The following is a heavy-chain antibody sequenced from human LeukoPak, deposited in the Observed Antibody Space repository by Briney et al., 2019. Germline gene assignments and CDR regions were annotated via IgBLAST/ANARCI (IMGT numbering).Heavy chain of an antibody. D-gene: IGHD3-3*02. CDR2: ISAYNGNT. V-gene: IGHV1-18*01. CDR1: GYTFTSYD. J-gene: IGHJ4*02. CDR3: ARAQVATNKGAFLFDY. Sequence: ASVKVSCKASGYTFTSYDIDWVRQATGQGLEWMGWISAYNGNTNYAQKLQGRVTMTTDTSTSTAYMELRSLRSDDTAVYYCARAQVATNKGAFLFDYWGQGTLVTVSS.